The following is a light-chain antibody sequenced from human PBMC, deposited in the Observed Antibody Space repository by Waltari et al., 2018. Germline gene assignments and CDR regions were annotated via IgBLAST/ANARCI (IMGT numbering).Light chain of an antibody. V-gene: IGKV3-20*01. CDR3: QQYGSSPQT. CDR1: QRVSSSY. Sequence: EIVLTQPPGTLSLSPGEIATLSCRASQRVSSSYLAWYQQKPGQAPRLLIYGASSRATGIPDRFSGSGSGTDFTLTISRLEPEDFAVYYCQQYGSSPQTFGQGTKVEIK. CDR2: GAS. J-gene: IGKJ1*01.